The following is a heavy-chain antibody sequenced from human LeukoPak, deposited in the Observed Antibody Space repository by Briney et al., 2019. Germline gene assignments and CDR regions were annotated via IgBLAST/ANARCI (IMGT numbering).Heavy chain of an antibody. CDR1: GLTFSSYA. V-gene: IGHV3-23*01. CDR2: ISGSGGST. J-gene: IGHJ6*02. D-gene: IGHD3-9*01. Sequence: PGGSLRLSCAASGLTFSSYAMSWVRQAPGKGLEWVSAISGSGGSTYYADSVKGRFTISRDNSKNTLYLQMNSLRAEDTAVYYCAKHHPSYYDILTGYWRGYYYYGMDVWGQGTTVTVSS. CDR3: AKHHPSYYDILTGYWRGYYYYGMDV.